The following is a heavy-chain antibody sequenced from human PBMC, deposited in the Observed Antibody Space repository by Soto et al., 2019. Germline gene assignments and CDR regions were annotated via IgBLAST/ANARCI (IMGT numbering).Heavy chain of an antibody. CDR1: GGSLSGYY. CDR2: VKDGGHT. Sequence: QVQLQQWGAGLLKPSETLSLNCAVTGGSLSGYYWSWIRQPPGKGLEWIGEVKDGGHTNYSPSLRGRVTISSDPSNTQSSLRLNSVTAADTGVYYCARGQEGVVATHWDQGSLVTVSS. J-gene: IGHJ4*02. D-gene: IGHD5-12*01. V-gene: IGHV4-34*01. CDR3: ARGQEGVVATH.